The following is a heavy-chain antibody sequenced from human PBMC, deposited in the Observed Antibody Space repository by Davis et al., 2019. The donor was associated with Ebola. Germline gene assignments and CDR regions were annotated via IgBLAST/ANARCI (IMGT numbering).Heavy chain of an antibody. CDR2: ISYDGSNK. V-gene: IGHV3-30*03. J-gene: IGHJ4*02. D-gene: IGHD4-17*01. CDR1: GFTFSSYG. Sequence: GGSLRLSCAASGFTFSSYGMHWVRQAPGKGLEWVAVISYDGSNKYYADSVKGRFTISRDNSKNTLYLQMNSLRAEDTAVYYCARDQYGDDAFDYWGQGTLVTVSS. CDR3: ARDQYGDDAFDY.